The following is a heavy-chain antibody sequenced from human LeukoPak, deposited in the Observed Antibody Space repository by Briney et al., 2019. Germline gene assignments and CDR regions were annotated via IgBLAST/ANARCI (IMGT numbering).Heavy chain of an antibody. V-gene: IGHV4-39*07. J-gene: IGHJ4*02. CDR1: GDSISSSSYY. D-gene: IGHD3-10*01. Sequence: PSETLSLTCTVSGDSISSSSYYWGWIRQPPGKGLECIRNIYYSGSTNYNPSLKSRVTISVDKSKNQLSLKLSSVTAADTAVYYCATVAVIRGVTYFDYWGQGTLVTVSS. CDR2: IYYSGST. CDR3: ATVAVIRGVTYFDY.